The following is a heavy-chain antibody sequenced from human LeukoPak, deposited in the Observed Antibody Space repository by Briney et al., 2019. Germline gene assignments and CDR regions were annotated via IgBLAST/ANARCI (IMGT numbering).Heavy chain of an antibody. V-gene: IGHV4-4*02. CDR1: GGSISSNNW. D-gene: IGHD3-22*01. J-gene: IGHJ4*02. CDR3: AREVRSGYYYGIDY. CDR2: IFHSGAT. Sequence: PSETLSLTCAVSGGSISSNNWWNWVRQPPGKGLEWIGEIFHSGATNYNPSLRSRVTMSVDTSKNQFSLKLSSVTAADTAVYYCAREVRSGYYYGIDYWGQGTLVTVSS.